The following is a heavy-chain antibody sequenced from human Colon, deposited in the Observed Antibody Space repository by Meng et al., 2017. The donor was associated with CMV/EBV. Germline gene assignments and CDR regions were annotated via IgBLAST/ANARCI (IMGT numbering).Heavy chain of an antibody. Sequence: ELRDRPVGGWKGPGASVKVSCKASGFTFPGHYMDWVRQAPGQGLEWMGWIDANSGGTNYAQKFQGRLTMTRDTSISTVYMELNRLRSDDTAVYFCARDGIRGVFFFDYWGQGTLVTVSS. CDR2: IDANSGGT. V-gene: IGHV1-2*02. J-gene: IGHJ4*02. CDR3: ARDGIRGVFFFDY. CDR1: GFTFPGHY. D-gene: IGHD1-14*01.